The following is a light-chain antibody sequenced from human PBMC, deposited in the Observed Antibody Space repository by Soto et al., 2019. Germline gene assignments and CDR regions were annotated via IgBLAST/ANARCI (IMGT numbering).Light chain of an antibody. J-gene: IGKJ5*01. CDR2: AAS. Sequence: DIQMTQSPSSVSASVGDRVTITCRASQGIGSWLACYQHKPGKAPKLLIYAASNLQGGVPSRFSGSGSGTDFALTINSLQPEDFATYYCQQTNTFPSTFGQGTRLEIK. V-gene: IGKV1D-12*01. CDR1: QGIGSW. CDR3: QQTNTFPST.